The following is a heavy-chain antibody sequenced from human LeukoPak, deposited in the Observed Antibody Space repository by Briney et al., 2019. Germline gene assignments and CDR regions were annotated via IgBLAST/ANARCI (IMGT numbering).Heavy chain of an antibody. CDR3: ALTPPYGSGSYYRDY. V-gene: IGHV3-23*01. CDR1: GFTFSNYA. J-gene: IGHJ4*02. CDR2: ISGSGGTT. Sequence: GGSLRLSCEASGFTFSNYAMSWVRQAPGKGLECVSEISGSGGTTYYADSVKGRFTISRDNSKNTLYLQMNSLRAEDTAVYYCALTPPYGSGSYYRDYWGQGTLVTVSS. D-gene: IGHD3-10*01.